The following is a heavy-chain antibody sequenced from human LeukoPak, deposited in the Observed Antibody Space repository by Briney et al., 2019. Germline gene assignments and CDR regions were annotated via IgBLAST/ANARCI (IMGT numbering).Heavy chain of an antibody. J-gene: IGHJ5*02. D-gene: IGHD3-22*01. CDR2: ISSSSSYI. V-gene: IGHV3-21*01. CDR3: AREAYDSSGYYPNWFDP. CDR1: GFTFSSYS. Sequence: PGGSLRLSCAASGFTFSSYSMNWVRQAPGKGLEWVSSISSSSSYISYAVSVKGRFTISRDNAKNSLYLQMNSLRAEDTAVYYCAREAYDSSGYYPNWFDPWGQGTLVTVSS.